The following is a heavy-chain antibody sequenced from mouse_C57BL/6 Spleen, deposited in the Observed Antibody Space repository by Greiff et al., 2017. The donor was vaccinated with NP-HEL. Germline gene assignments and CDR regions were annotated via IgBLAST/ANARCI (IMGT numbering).Heavy chain of an antibody. J-gene: IGHJ2*01. CDR2: IYPGDGDT. CDR1: GYAFSSSW. CDR3: ARESITTVVADY. D-gene: IGHD1-1*01. V-gene: IGHV1-82*01. Sequence: QVQLQQSGPELVKPGASVKISCKASGYAFSSSWMNWVKQRPGTGLEWIGRIYPGDGDTNYNGKFKGKATLTADKSSSTAYMQLSSLTSEDSAVYFCARESITTVVADYWGQGTTLTVSS.